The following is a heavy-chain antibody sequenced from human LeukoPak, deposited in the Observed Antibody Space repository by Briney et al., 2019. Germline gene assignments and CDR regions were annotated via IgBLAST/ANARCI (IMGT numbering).Heavy chain of an antibody. D-gene: IGHD3-22*01. CDR3: SSGPGKTGKYYFDY. J-gene: IGHJ4*02. CDR2: ISGSGGST. CDR1: GFSFSTYA. Sequence: PGGSLRLSCVASGFSFSTYAMSWVRQAPGKGLEWVSSISGSGGSTYYADSVKGRLTISRDSSKNTLYLQMNSLRVEDTAVYYCSSGPGKTGKYYFDYWGQGNLVTVSS. V-gene: IGHV3-23*01.